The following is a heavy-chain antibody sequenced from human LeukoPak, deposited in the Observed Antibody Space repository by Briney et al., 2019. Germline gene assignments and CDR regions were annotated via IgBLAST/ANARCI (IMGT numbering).Heavy chain of an antibody. J-gene: IGHJ6*02. Sequence: GGSLRLSCAASGFTFRNYCMTWVRQAPGKGLEWVAYIKEDGGEEYYVDSLKGRFTISRDNAKNLLYLQLNSLRVEDTAVYYCARNWYLTSYGMDVWGQGTTVTVSS. CDR2: IKEDGGEE. D-gene: IGHD1-7*01. V-gene: IGHV3-7*05. CDR3: ARNWYLTSYGMDV. CDR1: GFTFRNYC.